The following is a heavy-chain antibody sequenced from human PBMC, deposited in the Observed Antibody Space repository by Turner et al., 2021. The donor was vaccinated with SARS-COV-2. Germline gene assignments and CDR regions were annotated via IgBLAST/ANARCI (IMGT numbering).Heavy chain of an antibody. D-gene: IGHD3-3*01. CDR2: ISSSSTYI. Sequence: EVQLVESGGGLVKPGGSLRLSCAASGFTFSTYSMNWVRQAPGKGLEWVSSISSSSTYIYYADAVKGRFTISRDNAKNSLYLQMNSLRAEDTAVYYCARYRRDDDFWSGAYGMGGMDVWGQGTTVTVSS. J-gene: IGHJ6*02. CDR3: ARYRRDDDFWSGAYGMGGMDV. CDR1: GFTFSTYS. V-gene: IGHV3-21*01.